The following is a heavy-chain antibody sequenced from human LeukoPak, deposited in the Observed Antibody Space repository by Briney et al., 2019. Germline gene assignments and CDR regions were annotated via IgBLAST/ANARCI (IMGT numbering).Heavy chain of an antibody. J-gene: IGHJ6*04. CDR2: ISGSGGST. V-gene: IGHV3-23*01. CDR1: GFTFSSYA. D-gene: IGHD3-10*02. CDR3: AELGITMIGGV. Sequence: PGGSPRLSCAASGFTFSSYAMSWVRQAPGKGLEWVSAISGSGGSTYYADSVKGRFTISRDNAKNSLYLQMNSLRAEDTAVYYCAELGITMIGGVWGKGTTVTISS.